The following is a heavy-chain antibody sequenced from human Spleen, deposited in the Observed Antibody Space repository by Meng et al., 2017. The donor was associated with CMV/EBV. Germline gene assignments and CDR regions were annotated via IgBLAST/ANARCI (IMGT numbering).Heavy chain of an antibody. J-gene: IGHJ6*02. CDR3: ARASAVRY. Sequence: GESLKISCAASGFTFSSYAMHWVRQAPGKGLEWVAVISYDGNNEYYADSVKGRFTISRDNAKNSLYLQMNSLRAEDTAVYYCARASAVRYWGQGTTVTVSS. CDR1: GFTFSSYA. V-gene: IGHV3-30-3*01. CDR2: ISYDGNNE. D-gene: IGHD4-23*01.